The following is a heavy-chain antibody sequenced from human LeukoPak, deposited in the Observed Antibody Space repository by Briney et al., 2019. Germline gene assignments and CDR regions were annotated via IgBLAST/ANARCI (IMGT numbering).Heavy chain of an antibody. V-gene: IGHV4-39*07. CDR2: IYYSGST. J-gene: IGHJ4*02. CDR1: GGSISSCSYY. CDR3: ARVDPDDYGDYSDY. Sequence: SETLSLTCTVSGGSISSCSYYWGWIRQPPGKGLEWIGSIYYSGSTYYNPSLKSRVTISVDTSKNQFSLKLSSVTAADTAVYYCARVDPDDYGDYSDYWGQGTLVTVSS. D-gene: IGHD4-17*01.